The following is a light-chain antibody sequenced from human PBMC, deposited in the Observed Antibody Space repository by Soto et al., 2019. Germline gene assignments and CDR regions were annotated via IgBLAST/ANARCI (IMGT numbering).Light chain of an antibody. CDR2: LEGSGSY. CDR1: SGHSSYI. V-gene: IGLV4-60*03. CDR3: ETWDSTRV. J-gene: IGLJ3*02. Sequence: QPVLTQSSSASASLGSSVKLTCTLSSGHSSYIIAWHQQQPGKAPRYLMKLEGSGSYNKGSGVPDRCSGSSSGADRYLTISSLQSEDEADYYCETWDSTRVFGGGTKVTVL.